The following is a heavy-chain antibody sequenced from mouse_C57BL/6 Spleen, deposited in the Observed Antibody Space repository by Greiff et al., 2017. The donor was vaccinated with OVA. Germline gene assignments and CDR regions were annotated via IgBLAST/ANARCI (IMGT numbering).Heavy chain of an antibody. CDR2: IYPGDGDT. J-gene: IGHJ2*01. CDR3: ARGTTVVADY. Sequence: VQLQQSGAELVKPGASVKISCTASGYAFSSYWMNWVKQRPGKGLEWIGQIYPGDGDTNYNGKFKGKATLTADKSSSTAYMQLGSLTSEDSAVYFCARGTTVVADYWGQGTTLTVSS. D-gene: IGHD1-1*01. V-gene: IGHV1-80*01. CDR1: GYAFSSYW.